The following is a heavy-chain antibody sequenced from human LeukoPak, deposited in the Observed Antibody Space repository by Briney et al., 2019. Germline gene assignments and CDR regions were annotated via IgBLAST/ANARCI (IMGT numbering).Heavy chain of an antibody. CDR1: GYSFSSYW. CDR3: ARQDGDYDIDY. D-gene: IGHD4-17*01. J-gene: IGHJ4*02. V-gene: IGHV5-51*01. Sequence: GESLQISCKGSGYSFSSYWIGWVRQMPGKGLEWMGIIYPGDSDTRYSPSFQGQVTISADKSISTAYLQWNSLKASDTAMYYCARQDGDYDIDYWGQGTLVTVSS. CDR2: IYPGDSDT.